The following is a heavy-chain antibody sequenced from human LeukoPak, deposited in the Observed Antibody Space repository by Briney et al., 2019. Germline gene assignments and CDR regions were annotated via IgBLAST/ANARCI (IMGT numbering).Heavy chain of an antibody. D-gene: IGHD3-10*01. V-gene: IGHV4-61*02. J-gene: IGHJ5*02. CDR2: IYAGGKT. Sequence: SQTLSLTCTVSGDSISTGGDFWSWLRQPAGKGLEWIGRIYAGGKTNYNPSVRSRVTISVDTSRNQFSLKLSSVTAADTAVYYCARMDYYGSGTYHSWFDRWGQGTLVTVSS. CDR1: GDSISTGGDF. CDR3: ARMDYYGSGTYHSWFDR.